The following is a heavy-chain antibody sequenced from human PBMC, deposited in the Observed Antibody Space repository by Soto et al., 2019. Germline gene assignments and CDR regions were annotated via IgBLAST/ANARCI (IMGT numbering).Heavy chain of an antibody. CDR2: LDPEDGET. D-gene: IGHD3-10*01. J-gene: IGHJ3*02. V-gene: IGHV1-24*01. CDR1: GYTLTELS. Sequence: GASVKVSCKVSGYTLTELSMHWVRQAPGKGLEWMGGLDPEDGETIYAQKFQGRVTMTEDTSTDTAYMELSSLRSEDTAVYYCATPRYGHRGGDAFDIWGQGTMVTVSS. CDR3: ATPRYGHRGGDAFDI.